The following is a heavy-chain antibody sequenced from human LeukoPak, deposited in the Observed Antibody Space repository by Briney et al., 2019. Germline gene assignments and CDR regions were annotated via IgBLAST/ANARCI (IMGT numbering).Heavy chain of an antibody. J-gene: IGHJ3*02. CDR3: ARDRHWNYYGSGSYPFFDI. CDR2: ISASGLST. Sequence: GGSLTLSCVASGFTFSNYAMSWVRQAPGKGLEYVSPISASGLSTYYTDSVRGRFTNSRDNSKNTLYLQMHSLRAEDTAVYYCARDRHWNYYGSGSYPFFDIWGQGTMVTVSS. V-gene: IGHV3-23*01. CDR1: GFTFSNYA. D-gene: IGHD3-10*01.